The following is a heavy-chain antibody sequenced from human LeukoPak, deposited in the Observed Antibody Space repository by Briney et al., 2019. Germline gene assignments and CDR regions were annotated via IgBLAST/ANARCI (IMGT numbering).Heavy chain of an antibody. D-gene: IGHD3-10*01. CDR3: GKVRDYYGSGSDY. V-gene: IGHV3-30*18. J-gene: IGHJ4*02. CDR1: GFTFNIYG. Sequence: GRSLRLSCAASGFTFNIYGMHWVRQAPGKGLEWVAGISYDEMYQYYADSVKGRFTISRDNSKNTLFLQMNSLRAEDTASYYCGKVRDYYGSGSDYWGQGTLVTVSS. CDR2: ISYDEMYQ.